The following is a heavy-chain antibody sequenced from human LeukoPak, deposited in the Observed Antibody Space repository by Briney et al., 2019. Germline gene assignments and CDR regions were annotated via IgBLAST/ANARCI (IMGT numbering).Heavy chain of an antibody. D-gene: IGHD3-10*01. J-gene: IGHJ4*02. CDR1: GFTFSSYA. Sequence: GGSLRLSCAASGFTFSSYAMTWVRQAPGKGLEWVSAISGSADSTYYADSVKGRFTISRDNSRNTVYLQMNSLRVEDTAVYYCAKETYVSGPYYFDYWGQGTLVTVFS. CDR3: AKETYVSGPYYFDY. CDR2: ISGSADST. V-gene: IGHV3-23*01.